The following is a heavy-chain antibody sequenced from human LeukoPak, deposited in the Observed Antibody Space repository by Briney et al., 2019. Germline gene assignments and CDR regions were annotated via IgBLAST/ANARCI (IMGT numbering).Heavy chain of an antibody. V-gene: IGHV4-59*01. CDR3: ARDSAAAGDYYGMDV. Sequence: SETLSLTCTVPGGSISSYYWSWIRQPPGKGLEWIGYIYYSGSTNYKPSLKSRVTISVDTSKNQFSLKLSSVTAADTAVYYCARDSAAAGDYYGMDVWGQGTTVTVSS. CDR2: IYYSGST. J-gene: IGHJ6*02. CDR1: GGSISSYY. D-gene: IGHD6-13*01.